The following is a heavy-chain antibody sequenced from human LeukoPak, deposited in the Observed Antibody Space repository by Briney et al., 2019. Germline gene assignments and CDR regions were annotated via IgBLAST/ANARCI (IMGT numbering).Heavy chain of an antibody. Sequence: GGSLRLSCAASGFTFSSYATSWVRQAPGKGLVWVSRINSDGSSTSYADSVKGRFTISRDNAKSSLDLQMNSLRAEDTAVYYCARAMSTFGGVRNYFDSWGQGTLVTVSS. CDR2: INSDGSST. J-gene: IGHJ4*02. CDR3: ARAMSTFGGVRNYFDS. D-gene: IGHD3-16*01. CDR1: GFTFSSYA. V-gene: IGHV3-74*01.